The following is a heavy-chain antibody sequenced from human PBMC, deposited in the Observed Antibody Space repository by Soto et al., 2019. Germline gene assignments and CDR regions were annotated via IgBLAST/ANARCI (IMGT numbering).Heavy chain of an antibody. CDR1: GGSISSYY. Sequence: PAETLSLTCTVSGGSISSYYWSWIRQPPGKGLEWIGYIYYSGSTNYNPSLKSRVTISVDTSKNQFSLKLSSVTAADTAVYYCARGAGDAAAGTNYYYGMDVWGQGTTVTVSS. V-gene: IGHV4-59*01. D-gene: IGHD6-13*01. CDR2: IYYSGST. CDR3: ARGAGDAAAGTNYYYGMDV. J-gene: IGHJ6*02.